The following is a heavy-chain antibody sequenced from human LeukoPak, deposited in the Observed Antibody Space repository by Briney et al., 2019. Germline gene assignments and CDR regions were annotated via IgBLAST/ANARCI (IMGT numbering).Heavy chain of an antibody. J-gene: IGHJ4*02. D-gene: IGHD3-22*01. CDR3: APPSTYYYDSSGYYKY. V-gene: IGHV1-24*01. Sequence: GASVKVSCKVSGYTLTELSMHWVRQAPGKGREGMGGFDPEDGETIYAQKFQGRVTMTEDTSTDTAYMELSSLRSEDTAVYYCAPPSTYYYDSSGYYKYWGQGTLVTVSS. CDR1: GYTLTELS. CDR2: FDPEDGET.